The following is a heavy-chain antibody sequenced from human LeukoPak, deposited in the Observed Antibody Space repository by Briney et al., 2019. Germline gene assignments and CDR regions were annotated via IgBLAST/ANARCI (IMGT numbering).Heavy chain of an antibody. CDR2: ISAYNGNT. Sequence: ASVKVSCKASGNTFTSYGISWVRQAPGQGLEWMGWISAYNGNTNYAQKLQGRVTMTTDTSTSTAYMELRSLRSDDTAVYYCARVVWEQWLPCLDYWGQGTLVTVSS. V-gene: IGHV1-18*01. CDR1: GNTFTSYG. CDR3: ARVVWEQWLPCLDY. J-gene: IGHJ4*02. D-gene: IGHD6-19*01.